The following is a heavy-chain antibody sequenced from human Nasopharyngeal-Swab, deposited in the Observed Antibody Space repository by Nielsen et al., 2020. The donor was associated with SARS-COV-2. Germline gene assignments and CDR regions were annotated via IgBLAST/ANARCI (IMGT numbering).Heavy chain of an antibody. Sequence: ASVKVSCKASGYTFPNYGIFWVRQAPGQGLECMGWISPYNGNTNYAQTVQGRVTTTTDTSTTTAYMELRSLRSDDTAVYYCARDPSGWGAYSDYWGQGTLVTVSS. CDR3: ARDPSGWGAYSDY. D-gene: IGHD6-19*01. J-gene: IGHJ4*02. CDR2: ISPYNGNT. CDR1: GYTFPNYG. V-gene: IGHV1-18*01.